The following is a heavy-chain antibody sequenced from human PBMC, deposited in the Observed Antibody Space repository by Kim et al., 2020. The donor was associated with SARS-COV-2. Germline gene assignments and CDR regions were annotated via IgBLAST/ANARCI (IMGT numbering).Heavy chain of an antibody. Sequence: ASVKVSCKASGYTFTSYYMHWVRQAPGQGLEWMGIINPSGGSTSYAQKFQGRVTMTRDTSTSTVYMELSSLRSEDTAVYYCARDSEGYCGGDCYSGAFDIWGQGTMVTVSS. CDR1: GYTFTSYY. J-gene: IGHJ3*02. V-gene: IGHV1-46*01. CDR2: INPSGGST. CDR3: ARDSEGYCGGDCYSGAFDI. D-gene: IGHD2-21*01.